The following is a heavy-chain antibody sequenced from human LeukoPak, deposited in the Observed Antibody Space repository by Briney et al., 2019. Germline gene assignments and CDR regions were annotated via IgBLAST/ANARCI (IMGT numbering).Heavy chain of an antibody. Sequence: GGSLRLSCAASGFTFSSYAMSWVRQAPGKGLEWVSAISGSGGSTYYADSVKGRFTISRDNSKNTLYLQMNSLRAEDTAVYYCAKSGSGWSDAYYFDYWGQGTLVTVSS. V-gene: IGHV3-23*01. J-gene: IGHJ4*02. CDR1: GFTFSSYA. D-gene: IGHD6-25*01. CDR2: ISGSGGST. CDR3: AKSGSGWSDAYYFDY.